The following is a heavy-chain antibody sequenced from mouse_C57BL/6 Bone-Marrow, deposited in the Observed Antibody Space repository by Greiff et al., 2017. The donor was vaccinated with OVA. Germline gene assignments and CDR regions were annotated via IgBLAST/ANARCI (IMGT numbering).Heavy chain of an antibody. CDR2: IRLKSDNYAT. D-gene: IGHD1-1*01. Sequence: EVKLVESGGGLVQPGGSMKLSCVASGFTFSNYWMNWVRQSPEKGLEWVAQIRLKSDNYATHYAESVKGRFTISRDDSKSSVYLQMNNLRAEDTGIYYCTRGDNYYGSSYFFDYWGQGTTLTVSS. CDR1: GFTFSNYW. V-gene: IGHV6-3*01. CDR3: TRGDNYYGSSYFFDY. J-gene: IGHJ2*01.